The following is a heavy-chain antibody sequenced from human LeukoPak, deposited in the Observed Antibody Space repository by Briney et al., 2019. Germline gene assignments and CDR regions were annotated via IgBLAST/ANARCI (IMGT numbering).Heavy chain of an antibody. CDR3: ARGSHSYCGGDCYYVWFDY. J-gene: IGHJ4*02. Sequence: PSETLSLTCAVSGGSISSGDYYWSWIRQPPGKGLEWIGYIYYSGSTYYNPSLKSRVTISVDTSKNQFSLKLSSVTAADTAVYYCARGSHSYCGGDCYYVWFDYWGQGTLVTVSS. CDR1: GGSISSGDYY. CDR2: IYYSGST. V-gene: IGHV4-30-4*08. D-gene: IGHD2-21*01.